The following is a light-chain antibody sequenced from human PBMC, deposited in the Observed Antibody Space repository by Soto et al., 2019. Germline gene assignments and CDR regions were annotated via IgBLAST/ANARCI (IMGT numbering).Light chain of an antibody. Sequence: DIQLTQSPSSLSASVGDRVTITCRASQGVSKWLAWYQQKPGKAPILLIHGGSSLQSGVTARFSGRGSGTDFTLTSTRLQPEDIAPYYCQQANSFPLNFGHGTRLESK. V-gene: IGKV1-12*01. J-gene: IGKJ5*01. CDR3: QQANSFPLN. CDR2: GGS. CDR1: QGVSKW.